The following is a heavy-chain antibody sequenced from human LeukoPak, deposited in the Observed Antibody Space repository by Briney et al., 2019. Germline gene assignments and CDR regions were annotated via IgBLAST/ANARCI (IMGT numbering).Heavy chain of an antibody. Sequence: GGSLRLSCAASGFPFSNNAMSWVRQAPGKGLEWVSAFGGDRVAHYADSVKGRFTISKDDSKSTLYLQMNSLRAEDTGAYYCTKDLLAWAFDYWGQGILVTVSS. D-gene: IGHD1-26*01. V-gene: IGHV3-23*01. CDR3: TKDLLAWAFDY. CDR1: GFPFSNNA. J-gene: IGHJ4*02. CDR2: FGGDRVA.